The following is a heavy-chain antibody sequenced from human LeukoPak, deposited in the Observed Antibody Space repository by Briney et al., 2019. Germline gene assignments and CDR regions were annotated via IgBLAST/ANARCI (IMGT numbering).Heavy chain of an antibody. CDR1: GYSLTELS. CDR2: FDPEDGET. D-gene: IGHD1-26*01. V-gene: IGHV1-24*01. Sequence: GASVKVSRKVSGYSLTELSMHWVRQAPGKGLEWMGGFDPEDGETIYAQKFQGRVTMTEDTSTDTAYMELSSLRSEDTAVYYCATVMEASGSYYPYFDYWGQGTLVTVSS. J-gene: IGHJ4*02. CDR3: ATVMEASGSYYPYFDY.